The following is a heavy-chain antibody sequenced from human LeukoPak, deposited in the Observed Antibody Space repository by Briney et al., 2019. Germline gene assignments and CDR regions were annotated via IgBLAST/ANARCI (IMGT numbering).Heavy chain of an antibody. Sequence: GGSLRLSCAAPGFTFSSYAMHWVRQAPGKGLEWVAVISYDGSNKYYADSVKGRFTISRDNSKNTLYLQMNSLRAEDTAVYYCARVSAAAGTVDYWGQGTLVTVSS. CDR3: ARVSAAAGTVDY. D-gene: IGHD6-13*01. CDR2: ISYDGSNK. CDR1: GFTFSSYA. J-gene: IGHJ4*02. V-gene: IGHV3-30-3*01.